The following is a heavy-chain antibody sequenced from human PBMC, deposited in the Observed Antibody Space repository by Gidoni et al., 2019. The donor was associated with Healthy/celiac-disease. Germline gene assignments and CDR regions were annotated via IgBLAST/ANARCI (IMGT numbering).Heavy chain of an antibody. CDR1: GYSISSGYY. CDR3: ARADSSSSQRPFDY. Sequence: QVQLQESGPGLVKPSETLSLTCAVSGYSISSGYYWGWIRQPPGKGLEWIGSSYHSGSTYYNPSLKSRVTISVDTSKNQFSLKLSSVTAADTAVYYCARADSSSSQRPFDYWGQGTLVTVSS. D-gene: IGHD6-13*01. J-gene: IGHJ4*02. V-gene: IGHV4-38-2*01. CDR2: SYHSGST.